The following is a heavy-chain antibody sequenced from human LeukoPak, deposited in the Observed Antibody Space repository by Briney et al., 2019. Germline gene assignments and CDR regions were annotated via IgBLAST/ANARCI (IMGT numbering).Heavy chain of an antibody. J-gene: IGHJ5*02. V-gene: IGHV4-39*07. D-gene: IGHD3-10*01. Sequence: SETLSLTCTVSGGSISSSSYYWGWLRQPPGKGLEWIGRIYYSGSTYYNPSLKSRVTISVDTSKNQFSLKLSSVTAADTAVYYCARVKNAYPRGVIRYNWFDPWGQGTLVTVSS. CDR3: ARVKNAYPRGVIRYNWFDP. CDR2: IYYSGST. CDR1: GGSISSSSYY.